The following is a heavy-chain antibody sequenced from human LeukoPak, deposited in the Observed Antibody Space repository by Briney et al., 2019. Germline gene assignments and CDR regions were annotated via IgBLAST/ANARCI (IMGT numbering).Heavy chain of an antibody. Sequence: GGSLRLSCAASGFTFTSYGMHWVRQAPGKGLEWVAIISYDGSKKNYADSVKDRLTISRDNSKNTVYLQMNSLRTEDTAVYYCAKDLRDCDSRTPMGHWGQGTLVTVSS. CDR3: AKDLRDCDSRTPMGH. CDR2: ISYDGSKK. J-gene: IGHJ4*02. CDR1: GFTFTSYG. D-gene: IGHD3-22*01. V-gene: IGHV3-30*18.